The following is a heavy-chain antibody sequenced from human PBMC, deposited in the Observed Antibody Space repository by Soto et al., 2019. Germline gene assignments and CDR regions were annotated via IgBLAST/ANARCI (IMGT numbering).Heavy chain of an antibody. CDR1: GGSFSGYY. CDR3: ARGPSAGGSGSYRAPHYYYYGMDV. D-gene: IGHD3-10*01. J-gene: IGHJ6*02. CDR2: INHSGST. V-gene: IGHV4-34*01. Sequence: SETLSLTCAVYGGSFSGYYWSWIRQPPGKGLEWIGEINHSGSTNYNPSLKSRVTISVDTSKNQFSRKLSSVTAADTAVYYCARGPSAGGSGSYRAPHYYYYGMDVWGQGTTVTVSS.